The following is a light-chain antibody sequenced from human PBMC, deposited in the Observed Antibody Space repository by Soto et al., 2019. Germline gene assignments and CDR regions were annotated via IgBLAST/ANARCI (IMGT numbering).Light chain of an antibody. J-gene: IGKJ1*01. CDR3: QQRSNWPRT. Sequence: EVVLTQCPATLSLSPGERATLSCRASQCVSEFFACYQQRPGQGPRLLSYDASTRATGIPARFSGSGSGTEFTLTISSLQSEDFAVYYCQQRSNWPRTFGQGTKADIK. CDR2: DAS. CDR1: QCVSEF. V-gene: IGKV3-11*01.